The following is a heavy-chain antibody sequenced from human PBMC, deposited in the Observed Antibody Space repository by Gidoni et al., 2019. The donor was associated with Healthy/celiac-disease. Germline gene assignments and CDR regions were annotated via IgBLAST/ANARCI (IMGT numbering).Heavy chain of an antibody. D-gene: IGHD3-10*01. J-gene: IGHJ4*02. CDR2: ISYDGSNK. V-gene: IGHV3-30-3*01. Sequence: QVQLVESGGGVVQPGRSLRLSCAASGFTFSSYAMHWVRQAQGKGLEWVAVISYDGSNKYYADSVKGRFTISRDNSKNTLYLQMNSLRAEDTAVYYCARGESGSHYWGQGTLVTVSS. CDR3: ARGESGSHY. CDR1: GFTFSSYA.